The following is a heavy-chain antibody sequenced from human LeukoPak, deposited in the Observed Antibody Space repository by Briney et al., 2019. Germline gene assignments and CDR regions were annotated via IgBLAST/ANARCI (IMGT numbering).Heavy chain of an antibody. CDR1: GGSISSSSYY. J-gene: IGHJ4*02. D-gene: IGHD2-15*01. CDR3: ARRLQDSGHFDY. CDR2: IYYTGST. Sequence: SETLSLTCTVSGGSISSSSYYWGWIRQPPGKGLEWIGSIYYTGSTYYNPSLKSRVTISVDTSKNQFSLKLSSVTAADTAVYYCARRLQDSGHFDYWGQGTLVAVSS. V-gene: IGHV4-39*01.